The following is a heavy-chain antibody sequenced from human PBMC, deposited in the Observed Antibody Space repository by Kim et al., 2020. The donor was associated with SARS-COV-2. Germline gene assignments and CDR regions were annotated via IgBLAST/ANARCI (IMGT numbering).Heavy chain of an antibody. CDR2: IYYSGST. CDR1: GGSISSYY. D-gene: IGHD6-13*01. CDR3: ARGERIAAAGTSGWFAYNWFDP. V-gene: IGHV4-59*01. J-gene: IGHJ5*02. Sequence: SETLSLTCTVSGGSISSYYWSWIRQPPGKGLEWIGYIYYSGSTNYNPSLKSRVTISVDTSKNQFSLTLSSVTAAETAVYYCARGERIAAAGTSGWFAYNWFDPWGQGTLVTVSS.